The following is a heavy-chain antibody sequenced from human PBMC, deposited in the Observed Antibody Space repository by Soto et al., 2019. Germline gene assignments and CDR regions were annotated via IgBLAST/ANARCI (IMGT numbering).Heavy chain of an antibody. CDR2: ISYDGSNK. Sequence: GGSLRLSCAASGFTFSSYAMHWVRQAPGKGLEWVAVISYDGSNKYYADSVKGRFTISRDNSKNTLYLQMNSLRAEDTAVYYCARDLEPDIVVVPAAIDVPGWGQGTLVTVSS. V-gene: IGHV3-30-3*01. CDR1: GFTFSSYA. CDR3: ARDLEPDIVVVPAAIDVPG. J-gene: IGHJ4*02. D-gene: IGHD2-2*01.